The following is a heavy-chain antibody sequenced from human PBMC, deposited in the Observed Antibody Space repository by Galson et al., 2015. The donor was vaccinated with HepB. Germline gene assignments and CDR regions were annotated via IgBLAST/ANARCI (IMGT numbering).Heavy chain of an antibody. CDR3: AGAGARYTRFDP. V-gene: IGHV3-74*01. D-gene: IGHD4/OR15-4a*01. Sequence: SLRLSCAASGFSFSMYYMHWVRQAPGKGLVWVSRINSDGSSTTYADSVKGRFTISRDNAKNTLYLQMNSLGADDTAVYYCAGAGARYTRFDPWGQGTLVTVSS. CDR1: GFSFSMYY. J-gene: IGHJ5*02. CDR2: INSDGSST.